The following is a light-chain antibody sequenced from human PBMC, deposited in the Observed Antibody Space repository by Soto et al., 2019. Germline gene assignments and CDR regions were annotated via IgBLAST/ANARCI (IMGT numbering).Light chain of an antibody. Sequence: AIQVTQSPSSLSASVGDRVTITCRASQEIRNDLSWYQHKPWQAPNLLIFAEFNLQSGVPSRFSGGGSGTHFTLTISSLQPDDFASYFCLQYYNFSWTFGQGTRLAIK. CDR1: QEIRND. J-gene: IGKJ5*01. CDR3: LQYYNFSWT. V-gene: IGKV1-6*01. CDR2: AEF.